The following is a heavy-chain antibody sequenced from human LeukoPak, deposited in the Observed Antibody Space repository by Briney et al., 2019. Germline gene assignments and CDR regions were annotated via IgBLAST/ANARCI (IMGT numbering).Heavy chain of an antibody. D-gene: IGHD3-3*01. V-gene: IGHV3-30*02. Sequence: GGSLRLSCAASGFTLSSYGMHWVRQAPGKGLEWVAFIRYDGSNKYYADSVKGRFTISRDNSKNTLYLQMSSLRAEDTAVYYCAKDGALYDFWSGYYFDYWGQGTLVTVSS. J-gene: IGHJ4*02. CDR1: GFTLSSYG. CDR3: AKDGALYDFWSGYYFDY. CDR2: IRYDGSNK.